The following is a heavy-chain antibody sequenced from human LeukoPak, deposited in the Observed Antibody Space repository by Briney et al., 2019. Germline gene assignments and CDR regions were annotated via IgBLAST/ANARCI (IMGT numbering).Heavy chain of an antibody. CDR1: GGTFSSYA. D-gene: IGHD1-26*01. CDR2: ISAYNGNT. V-gene: IGHV1-18*01. J-gene: IGHJ4*02. Sequence: ASVKVSCKASGGTFSSYAISWVRQAPGQGLEWMGWISAYNGNTNYAQKLQGRVTMTTDTSTSTAYMELRSLRSDDTAVYYCARVSVAVGATPNPWGQGTLVTVSS. CDR3: ARVSVAVGATPNP.